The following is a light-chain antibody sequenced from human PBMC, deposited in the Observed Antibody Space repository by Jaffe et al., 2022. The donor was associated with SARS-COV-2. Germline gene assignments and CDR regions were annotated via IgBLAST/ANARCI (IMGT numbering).Light chain of an antibody. CDR3: QQRSNWRVDT. CDR1: QSVSSY. J-gene: IGKJ3*01. V-gene: IGKV3-11*01. Sequence: EIVLTQSPATLSLSPGERATLSCRASQSVSSYLAWYQQKPGQAPRLLIYDASNRATGIPARFSGSGSGTDFTLTISSLEPEDFAVYYCQQRSNWRVDTFGPGTKVDIK. CDR2: DAS.